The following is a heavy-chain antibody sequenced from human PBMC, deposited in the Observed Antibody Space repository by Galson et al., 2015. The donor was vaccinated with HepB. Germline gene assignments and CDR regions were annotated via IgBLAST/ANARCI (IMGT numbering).Heavy chain of an antibody. Sequence: SLRLSCAASGFTFSSYAMSWVRQAPGKGLEWVSAISGSGGSTYYADSVKGRFTISRDNSKNTLYLQMNSLRAEDTAVYYCAKCDSGYPHPDYWCQGTLVTVSS. J-gene: IGHJ4*02. CDR2: ISGSGGST. CDR3: AKCDSGYPHPDY. CDR1: GFTFSSYA. V-gene: IGHV3-23*01. D-gene: IGHD3-22*01.